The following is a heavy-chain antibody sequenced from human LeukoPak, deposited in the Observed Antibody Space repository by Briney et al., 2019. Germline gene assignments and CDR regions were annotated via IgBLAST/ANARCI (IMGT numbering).Heavy chain of an antibody. V-gene: IGHV1-8*01. Sequence: GASVKVSCKASGYTFNSHDINWVRQATGQGLEWVGYINPNSGNTGYAQKFQGRVTLTRDTSINTAYMELTSLRSEATAVYYCTRVPRESYSHWGQGTLVTVSS. CDR3: TRVPRESYSH. D-gene: IGHD1-26*01. CDR1: GYTFNSHD. CDR2: INPNSGNT. J-gene: IGHJ4*02.